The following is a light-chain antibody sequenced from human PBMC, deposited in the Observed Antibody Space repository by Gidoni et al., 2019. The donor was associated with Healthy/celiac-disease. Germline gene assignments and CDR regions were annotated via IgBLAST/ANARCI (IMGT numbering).Light chain of an antibody. CDR2: GAS. Sequence: EIVMTQSPATLSVSPGERATLSCRASQSVSSNLAWYQQKPGQVPRLLIYGASTTDTGIPARFSGSGSGTEFTLTISSLQSEDFAVYYCQQYNNPTWTFGQGTKVEIK. CDR3: QQYNNPTWT. J-gene: IGKJ1*01. CDR1: QSVSSN. V-gene: IGKV3-15*01.